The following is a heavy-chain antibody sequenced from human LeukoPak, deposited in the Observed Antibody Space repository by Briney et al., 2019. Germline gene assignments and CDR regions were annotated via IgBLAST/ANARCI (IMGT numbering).Heavy chain of an antibody. CDR1: GASISSSNW. D-gene: IGHD6-19*01. V-gene: IGHV4-4*02. J-gene: IGHJ4*02. CDR2: IYHSGST. Sequence: SETLSLTCAVSGASISSSNWWSWVRQPPVKGLEWIGEIYHSGSTNYNPSLKSRVTISVDKSKNQFSLKLSSVTAADTAVYYCALSSGWYKLDYWGQGTLVTVSS. CDR3: ALSSGWYKLDY.